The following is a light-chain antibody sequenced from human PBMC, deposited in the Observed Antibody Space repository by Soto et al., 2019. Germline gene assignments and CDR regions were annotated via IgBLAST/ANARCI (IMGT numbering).Light chain of an antibody. CDR1: QTVSSS. CDR2: DAY. Sequence: EIVLTQSPATLSLSPGERATLSCRASQTVSSSLAWYQQKPGQAPRLLIYDAYNRATGIPARFSGSGSGADFTLTISALEPEDFAVYYCQQRSNWLMYTFGQGTKLEIK. V-gene: IGKV3-11*01. J-gene: IGKJ2*01. CDR3: QQRSNWLMYT.